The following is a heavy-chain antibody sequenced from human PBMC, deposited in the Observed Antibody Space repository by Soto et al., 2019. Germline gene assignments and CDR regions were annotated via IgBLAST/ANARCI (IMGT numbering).Heavy chain of an antibody. V-gene: IGHV1-58*01. J-gene: IGHJ3*02. D-gene: IGHD3-22*01. CDR2: IVVGSGNT. CDR1: GFTFTSSA. Sequence: ASVKVSCKASGFTFTSSAVQWVRQARGQRLEWIGWIVVGSGNTNYAQKFQERVTITRDMSTSTAYMELSSLRSEDTAVYCCAAVPSRNYYDSGAFDIWGQGTMVTVSS. CDR3: AAVPSRNYYDSGAFDI.